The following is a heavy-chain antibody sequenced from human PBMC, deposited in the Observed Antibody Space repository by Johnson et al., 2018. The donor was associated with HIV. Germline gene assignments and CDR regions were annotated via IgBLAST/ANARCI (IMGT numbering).Heavy chain of an antibody. D-gene: IGHD1-26*01. CDR3: AKATEGEGLWAFDI. CDR2: ISWNSGSI. CDR1: RFTFDDYA. Sequence: VESGGVVVQPGGSLRLSCETSRFTFDDYAMHWVRQAPGKGLEWVSLISWNSGSIGYADSVKGRFTISRDNAKNSLYLQMNSLRAEDTALYYCAKATEGEGLWAFDIWGQGTMVTVSS. V-gene: IGHV3-9*01. J-gene: IGHJ3*02.